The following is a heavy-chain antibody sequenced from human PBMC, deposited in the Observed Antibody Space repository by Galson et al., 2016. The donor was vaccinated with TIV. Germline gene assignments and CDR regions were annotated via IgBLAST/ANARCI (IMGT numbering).Heavy chain of an antibody. CDR1: GFSISDYW. CDR3: VRAIATLGSF. D-gene: IGHD6-13*01. J-gene: IGHJ4*02. CDR2: IKQDGSEI. Sequence: SLRLSCAASGFSISDYWMNWVRQAPGKGLEWVANIKQDGSEIYYVDAVKGRFTISRDNDKNSVVLHMNSLRAEDTAVYYCVRAIATLGSFWGQGTLVTVSS. V-gene: IGHV3-7*03.